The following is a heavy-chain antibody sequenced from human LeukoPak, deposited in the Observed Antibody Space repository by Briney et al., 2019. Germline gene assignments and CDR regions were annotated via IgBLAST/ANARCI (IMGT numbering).Heavy chain of an antibody. J-gene: IGHJ3*01. CDR1: GGTFSSYT. D-gene: IGHD6-19*01. Sequence: GASVKVSCKASGGTFSSYTISWVRQTPGQGLEWMGGIIPIFGTANYAQKFQGRVTITADKSTSTAYMELSSLRSEDTAVYYCARDEIAVADLWGQGTMVTVSS. CDR3: ARDEIAVADL. V-gene: IGHV1-69*06. CDR2: IIPIFGTA.